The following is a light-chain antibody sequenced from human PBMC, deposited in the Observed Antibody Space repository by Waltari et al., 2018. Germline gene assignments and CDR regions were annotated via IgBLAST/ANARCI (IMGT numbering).Light chain of an antibody. V-gene: IGKV1-39*01. CDR2: AAS. Sequence: DIQMTQSPSSLSASVGDRVTITCRASQSIISSLNWYQQKPGKAPKLLIYAASNLQTGFPSRFSGSGSGTDFTLTITSLQPEDFATYYCQQSYSTPVFGGGTKVEIK. J-gene: IGKJ4*01. CDR3: QQSYSTPV. CDR1: QSIISS.